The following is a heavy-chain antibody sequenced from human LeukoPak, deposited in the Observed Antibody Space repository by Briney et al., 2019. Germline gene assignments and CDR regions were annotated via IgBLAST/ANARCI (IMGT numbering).Heavy chain of an antibody. Sequence: GEFLKISCKGSGYSFSTYWIGWVRQMPGKGLEWMGIIYPSDSDTRYSPSFQGQVTISADKSISTAYLQWSSLKASDTAIYYCARQAAVAGPGIDYWGQGTLVTVSS. CDR1: GYSFSTYW. V-gene: IGHV5-51*01. J-gene: IGHJ4*02. CDR2: IYPSDSDT. CDR3: ARQAAVAGPGIDY. D-gene: IGHD6-19*01.